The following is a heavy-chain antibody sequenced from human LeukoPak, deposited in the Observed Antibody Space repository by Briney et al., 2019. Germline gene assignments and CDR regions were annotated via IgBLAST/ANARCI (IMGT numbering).Heavy chain of an antibody. Sequence: PGGSLRLSCAASGFTFSSYAMSWVRQAPGKGLEWVSAISGSGGSTYYADSVKGRFTISRDNSKNTLYLQMNSLRAEDTAVYYCAKDGYSGSYQQPERIYYFDYWGQGTLVTVSS. CDR1: GFTFSSYA. D-gene: IGHD1-26*01. V-gene: IGHV3-23*01. J-gene: IGHJ4*02. CDR2: ISGSGGST. CDR3: AKDGYSGSYQQPERIYYFDY.